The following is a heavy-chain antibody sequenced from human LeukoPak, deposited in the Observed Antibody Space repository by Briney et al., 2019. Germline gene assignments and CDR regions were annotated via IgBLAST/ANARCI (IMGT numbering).Heavy chain of an antibody. Sequence: GGSLRLSCSASGFTFSSHAMHWVRQAPGKGLEYVSTISSNGANTYYAEPVKGRFTISRDNSKNTLYLQMSSLRPEDTAVFYCVRTWEYFDYWGQGALVSDSS. J-gene: IGHJ4*02. CDR3: VRTWEYFDY. CDR1: GFTFSSHA. CDR2: ISSNGANT. D-gene: IGHD1-26*01. V-gene: IGHV3-64D*06.